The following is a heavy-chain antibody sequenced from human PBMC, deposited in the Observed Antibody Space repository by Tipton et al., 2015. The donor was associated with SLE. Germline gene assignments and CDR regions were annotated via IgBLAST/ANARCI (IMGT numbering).Heavy chain of an antibody. J-gene: IGHJ4*02. CDR3: ARSLGTYYYDSTVAF. CDR2: VYYSGRT. V-gene: IGHV4-59*01. Sequence: TLSLTCTVSGDSMSGFSWSWVRQPPGKGLEWIAYVYYSGRTNYNASLKSRVTISVDTSKNQFSLKLSSVTAADTAVYYCARSLGTYYYDSTVAFWGQGTLVTVSS. CDR1: GDSMSGFS. D-gene: IGHD3-22*01.